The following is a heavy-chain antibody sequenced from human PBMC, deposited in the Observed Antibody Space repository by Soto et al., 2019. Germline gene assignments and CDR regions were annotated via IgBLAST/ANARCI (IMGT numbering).Heavy chain of an antibody. CDR2: INAGNGNT. V-gene: IGHV1-3*01. D-gene: IGHD6-13*01. Sequence: ASVKVSCKASGYTFTSYAMHWVRQAPGQRLEWMGWINAGNGNTEYSQKFQGRVTITRDTSASTAYMELSSLRSEDTAVYYCARSLGIAAAGALDYWGQGTLVTVSS. J-gene: IGHJ4*02. CDR1: GYTFTSYA. CDR3: ARSLGIAAAGALDY.